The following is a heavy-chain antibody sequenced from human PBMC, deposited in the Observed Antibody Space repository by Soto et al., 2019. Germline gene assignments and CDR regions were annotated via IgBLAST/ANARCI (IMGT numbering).Heavy chain of an antibody. J-gene: IGHJ6*02. Sequence: QVQLVQSGAEVKKPGASVKVSCKASGYTFTSYDINWVRQATGQGLEWMGWMNPNSGNTGYAQKFQGRVTMTRNTSISTAYMELSSLRSEETAVYYCAREGATMIVGTLGDYYYGMDVWGQGTTVTVSS. V-gene: IGHV1-8*01. D-gene: IGHD3-22*01. CDR3: AREGATMIVGTLGDYYYGMDV. CDR2: MNPNSGNT. CDR1: GYTFTSYD.